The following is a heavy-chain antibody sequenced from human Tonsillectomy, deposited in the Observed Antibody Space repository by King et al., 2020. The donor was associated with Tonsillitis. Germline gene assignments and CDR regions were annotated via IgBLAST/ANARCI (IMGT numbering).Heavy chain of an antibody. D-gene: IGHD5-24*01. J-gene: IGHJ2*01. CDR1: GLTLSNVG. Sequence: VQLVESGGGLVKPGGSLRLSCTASGLTLSNVGMNWVRQAPGKGLEWISQIKTTAQGAPTAYAAPVRGRFVITRDDSQNTVYLQMNSLENEDSARYYCTGPTNYQDSDLWGRGTLVTVSS. CDR3: TGPTNYQDSDL. CDR2: IKTTAQGAPT. V-gene: IGHV3-15*01.